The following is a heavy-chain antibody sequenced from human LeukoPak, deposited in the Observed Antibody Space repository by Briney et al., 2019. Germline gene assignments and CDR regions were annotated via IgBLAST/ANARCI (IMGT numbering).Heavy chain of an antibody. CDR2: IYPGDSDT. J-gene: IGHJ5*02. Sequence: GESLKISCKGSGHTFPSYWIGWVRQMPGKGLEWMGIIYPGDSDTRYSPSFQGQVTISADKSISTAYLQWSSLKASDTAMYYCARGRGGSYYPHWFDPWGQGTLVTVSS. CDR3: ARGRGGSYYPHWFDP. CDR1: GHTFPSYW. D-gene: IGHD1-26*01. V-gene: IGHV5-51*01.